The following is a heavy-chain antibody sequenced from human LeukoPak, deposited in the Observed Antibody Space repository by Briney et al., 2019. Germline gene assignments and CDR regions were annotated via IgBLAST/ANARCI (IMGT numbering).Heavy chain of an antibody. Sequence: GGSLRLSCAASGFTFSSYSMNWVRQAPGKGLEWVSYISSSSSTIYYADSVKGRFTISRDNAKNSLYLRMNSLRAEDTAVYYCARDTPYYDFWSGYYYYYYMDVWGKGTTVTVSS. CDR1: GFTFSSYS. D-gene: IGHD3-3*01. V-gene: IGHV3-48*01. J-gene: IGHJ6*03. CDR3: ARDTPYYDFWSGYYYYYYMDV. CDR2: ISSSSSTI.